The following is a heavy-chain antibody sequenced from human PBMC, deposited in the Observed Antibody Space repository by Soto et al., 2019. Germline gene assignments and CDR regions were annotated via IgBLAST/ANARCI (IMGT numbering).Heavy chain of an antibody. J-gene: IGHJ6*02. CDR2: INPNSGGT. D-gene: IGHD4-17*01. Sequence: GASVKVSCKASGYTFTGYYMHWVRQAPGQGLEWMGWINPNSGGTNYAQKFQGRVTMTRDTSISTAYMELSRLRSDDTAVYYCAAPGTTVTTMAYYYYGMDVWGQGTTVTVS. CDR3: AAPGTTVTTMAYYYYGMDV. CDR1: GYTFTGYY. V-gene: IGHV1-2*02.